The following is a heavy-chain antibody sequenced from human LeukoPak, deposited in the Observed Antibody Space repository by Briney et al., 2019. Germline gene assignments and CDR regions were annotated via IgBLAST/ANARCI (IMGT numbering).Heavy chain of an antibody. V-gene: IGHV4-59*08. CDR2: IYYSGST. CDR3: ARARYCSSTSCYHYYYYYYMDV. Sequence: PSETLSLTCTVSGGSISSYYWSWIRQPPGKGLEWIGYIYYSGSTNYNPSLKSRVTISVDTSRNQFSLKLSSVTAADTAVYYCARARYCSSTSCYHYYYYYYMDVWGKGTTVTVSS. J-gene: IGHJ6*03. D-gene: IGHD2-2*01. CDR1: GGSISSYY.